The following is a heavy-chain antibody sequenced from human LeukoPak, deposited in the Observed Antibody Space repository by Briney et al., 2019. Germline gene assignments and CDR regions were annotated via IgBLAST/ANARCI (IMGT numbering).Heavy chain of an antibody. CDR3: ARDSASTMVRDPQFDP. CDR2: ISAYNGNT. V-gene: IGHV1-18*01. CDR1: GYTFTSYG. Sequence: GASVKVSCKASGYTFTSYGISWVRQAPGQGLEWMGWISAYNGNTNYAQKLQGRVTMTTDTSTSTAYMELRSLRSDDTAVYYCARDSASTMVRDPQFDPWGQGTLVTVSS. D-gene: IGHD3-10*01. J-gene: IGHJ5*02.